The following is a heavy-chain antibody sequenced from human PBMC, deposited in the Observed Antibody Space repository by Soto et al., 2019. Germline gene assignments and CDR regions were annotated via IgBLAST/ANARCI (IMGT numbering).Heavy chain of an antibody. V-gene: IGHV4-34*01. CDR3: ARGNGVATIFYYYYGMDV. CDR2: INHSGST. J-gene: IGHJ6*02. Sequence: SETLSLTCAVYGGCFSGYYWSWIRQRTGKGLEWIGEINHSGSTNYNPSLKSRVTISVDTSKNQFSLKLRSVTAADTAVYYCARGNGVATIFYYYYGMDVWGQGTTVTVSS. CDR1: GGCFSGYY. D-gene: IGHD5-12*01.